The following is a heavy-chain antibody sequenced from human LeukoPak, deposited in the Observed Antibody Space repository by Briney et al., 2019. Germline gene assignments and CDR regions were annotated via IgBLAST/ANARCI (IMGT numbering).Heavy chain of an antibody. V-gene: IGHV4-39*07. Sequence: PSETLSLTCTVSGGSISSSSYYWGWIRQPPGKGLEWIGSIYYSGSTYYNPSLKSRVTISVDTSKNQFSLKLSSVTAADTAVYYCARTFAVVPAAIRVPFDYWGQGTLVTVSS. D-gene: IGHD2-2*02. CDR2: IYYSGST. CDR3: ARTFAVVPAAIRVPFDY. CDR1: GGSISSSSYY. J-gene: IGHJ4*02.